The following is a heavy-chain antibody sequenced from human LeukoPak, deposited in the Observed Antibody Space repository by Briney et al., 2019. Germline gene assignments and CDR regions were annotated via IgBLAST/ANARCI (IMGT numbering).Heavy chain of an antibody. J-gene: IGHJ5*02. CDR1: GGSISSSSYY. CDR2: IYYSGST. CDR3: ARRRGGYSYGYWFDP. D-gene: IGHD5-18*01. Sequence: PSETLSLTCTVSGGSISSSSYYWGWIRQPPGKGLEWIGSIYYSGSTYYNPSLKSRVTISVDTSKNQFSLKLSSVTAADTAVYYCARRRGGYSYGYWFDPWGQGTLVTVSS. V-gene: IGHV4-39*07.